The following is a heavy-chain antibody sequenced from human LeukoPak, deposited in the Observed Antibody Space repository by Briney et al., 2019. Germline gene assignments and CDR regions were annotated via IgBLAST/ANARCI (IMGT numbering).Heavy chain of an antibody. V-gene: IGHV3-30-3*01. CDR2: ISYDGGNQ. CDR3: AKDTRAPGVAATGAFDI. CDR1: GFTVSSYS. Sequence: GGSLRLSCAASGFTVSSYSMHWVRQAPGKGLEWVAIISYDGGNQYYADTVKGRFTISRDDSKNSLYLQMNSLRAEDTALYYCAKDTRAPGVAATGAFDIWGQGTMVTVSS. J-gene: IGHJ3*02. D-gene: IGHD2-15*01.